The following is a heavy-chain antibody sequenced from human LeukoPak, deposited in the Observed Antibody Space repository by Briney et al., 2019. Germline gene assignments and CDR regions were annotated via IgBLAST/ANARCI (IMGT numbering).Heavy chain of an antibody. Sequence: GESLKISCKGSGYSFTSYWIGWVRQMPGKGLEWMGIIYPGDSDIRYSPSFQGQVTASADKSISTAYLQWSSLKASDTAMYYCARLRASITVRLADYGMDVWGQGTTVTVSS. D-gene: IGHD6-6*01. J-gene: IGHJ6*02. CDR2: IYPGDSDI. V-gene: IGHV5-51*01. CDR1: GYSFTSYW. CDR3: ARLRASITVRLADYGMDV.